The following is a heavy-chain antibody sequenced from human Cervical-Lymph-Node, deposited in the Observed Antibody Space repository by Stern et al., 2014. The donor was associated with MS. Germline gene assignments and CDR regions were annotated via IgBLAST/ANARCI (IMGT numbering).Heavy chain of an antibody. CDR1: GFTFRNTW. CDR2: VKRKRDNETT. Sequence: EVQLVESGGGLIKAGESLRLTWAASGFTFRNTWVSWVRQAPGKGLEWGCRVKRKRDNETTDYAAPVKGRFAVSRDDSRDTVSLQMNSLKVEDTAVYFCTTSFYDLWNGHRRYFDLWGRGTLVVVSS. D-gene: IGHD3-3*01. CDR3: TTSFYDLWNGHRRYFDL. V-gene: IGHV3-15*01. J-gene: IGHJ2*01.